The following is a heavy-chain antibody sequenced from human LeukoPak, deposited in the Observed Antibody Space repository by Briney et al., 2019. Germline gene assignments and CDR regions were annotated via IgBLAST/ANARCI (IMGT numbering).Heavy chain of an antibody. V-gene: IGHV3-23*01. D-gene: IGHD5-24*01. CDR1: GFTFSSYA. J-gene: IGHJ5*02. Sequence: GGSLRLSCAASGFTFSSYAMSWVRQAPGKGLEWVSAISGSGGSTYYADSVKGRFTISRDNSKNTPYLQMNSPRAEDTAVYYCAKVTRDGYRSNWFDPWGQGTLVTVSS. CDR2: ISGSGGST. CDR3: AKVTRDGYRSNWFDP.